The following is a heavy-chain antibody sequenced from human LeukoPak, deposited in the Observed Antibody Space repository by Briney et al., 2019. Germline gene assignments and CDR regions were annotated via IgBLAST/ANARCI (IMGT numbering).Heavy chain of an antibody. V-gene: IGHV4-59*01. D-gene: IGHD1-26*01. CDR2: IYYSGST. CDR3: AREGSGTQGAFDI. CDR1: GGSISSYY. Sequence: SETLSLTCTVSGGSISSYYWSWIRQPPGKGLEWIGYIYYSGSTNYNPSLKSRVTISVDTSKNQFSLKLSSVTAADTAVYYCAREGSGTQGAFDIWGQGTMVTVSS. J-gene: IGHJ3*02.